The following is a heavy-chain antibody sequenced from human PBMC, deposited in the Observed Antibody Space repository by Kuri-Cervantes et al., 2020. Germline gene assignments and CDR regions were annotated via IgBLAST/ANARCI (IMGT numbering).Heavy chain of an antibody. V-gene: IGHV3-15*01. CDR3: ARSRWFGELLYFDY. J-gene: IGHJ4*02. CDR2: IKSKTDGGTT. CDR1: GFTFSNAW. Sequence: GESLKISCAASGFTFSNAWMSWVRQAPGKGLEWVGRIKSKTDGGTTDYAAPVKGRFTISRDDSKNTLYLQMGSLRAEDMAVYYCARSRWFGELLYFDYWGQGTLVTVSS. D-gene: IGHD3-10*01.